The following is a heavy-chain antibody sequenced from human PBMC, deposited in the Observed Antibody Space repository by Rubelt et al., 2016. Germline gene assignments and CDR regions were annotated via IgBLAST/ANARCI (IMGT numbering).Heavy chain of an antibody. CDR2: MGSSDRTI. J-gene: IGHJ4*02. Sequence: EVQLVQSGGGLVQPGGSLRLSCAASGFTFSSSSMNWVRQAPGKGLEWVSYMGSSDRTIYYADSVKGRFTISRDNAKNSLYLQMNSLRGEEMAVYYVASCEAAPGNVDYWRQGTLVAVSS. V-gene: IGHV3-48*04. CDR1: GFTFSSSS. CDR3: ASCEAAPGNVDY. D-gene: IGHD1-1*01.